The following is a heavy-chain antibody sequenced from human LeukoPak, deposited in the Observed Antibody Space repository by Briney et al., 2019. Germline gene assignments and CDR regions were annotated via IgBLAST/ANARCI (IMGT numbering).Heavy chain of an antibody. J-gene: IGHJ4*02. Sequence: SETLSLTCTVSGGSISSGGYYWSWIRQHPGKGLEWIGYIYYSGSTQYNPSLKSRVTISVDTSKNQFSLKLSSVTAADTAVYYCARVAVVTWSFDYWGEGTLVTVSS. CDR1: GGSISSGGYY. CDR3: ARVAVVTWSFDY. D-gene: IGHD2-21*02. CDR2: IYYSGST. V-gene: IGHV4-31*03.